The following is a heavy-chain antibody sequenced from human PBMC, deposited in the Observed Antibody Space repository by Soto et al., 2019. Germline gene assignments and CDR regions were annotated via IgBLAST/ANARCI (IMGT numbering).Heavy chain of an antibody. D-gene: IGHD2-2*01. CDR2: ISGSGDST. Sequence: GGSLRLSCAASKFTFGDYAVSWVRQAPGKGLEWVSAISGSGDSTYYADSMKGRFTISRDNSKNTLYLQLNSLRAEDTAVYYCARERIPAPIVNYYYGLDVWGQGTTVTV. CDR1: KFTFGDYA. V-gene: IGHV3-23*01. J-gene: IGHJ6*02. CDR3: ARERIPAPIVNYYYGLDV.